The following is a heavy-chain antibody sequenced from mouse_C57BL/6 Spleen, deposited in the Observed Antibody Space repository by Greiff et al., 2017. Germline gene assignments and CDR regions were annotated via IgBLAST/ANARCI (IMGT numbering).Heavy chain of an antibody. J-gene: IGHJ3*01. CDR3: ASRLLRLAWFAY. V-gene: IGHV1-39*01. CDR2: INPNYGTT. D-gene: IGHD1-1*01. CDR1: GYSFTDYN. Sequence: EVKLMESGPELVKPGASVKISCTASGYSFTDYNMNWVKQSNGKSLEWIGVINPNYGTTSYNQKFKGKATLTVDQSSSTAYMQLNSLTSEDSAVYYCASRLLRLAWFAYWGQGTLVTVSA.